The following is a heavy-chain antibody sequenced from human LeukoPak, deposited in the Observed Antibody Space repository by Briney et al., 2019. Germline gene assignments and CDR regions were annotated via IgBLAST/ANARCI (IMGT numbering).Heavy chain of an antibody. CDR1: GGTFSSYA. J-gene: IGHJ5*02. V-gene: IGHV1-69*13. CDR2: IIPIFGTA. D-gene: IGHD3-10*01. CDR3: ARGNEWFGELSWFDP. Sequence: GASVKVSCKASGGTFSSYAISWVRQAPGQGLEWMGGIIPIFGTANYAQKFQGGVTITADESTSTAYMELSSLRSEDTAVYYCARGNEWFGELSWFDPWGQGTLVTVSS.